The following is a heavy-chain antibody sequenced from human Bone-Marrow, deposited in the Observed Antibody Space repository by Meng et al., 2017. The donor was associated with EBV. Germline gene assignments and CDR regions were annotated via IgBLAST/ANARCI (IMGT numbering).Heavy chain of an antibody. D-gene: IGHD6-19*01. Sequence: EVQLVESGXXXXXPXXPXRLSCAASGFTFSSYSMNWVRQAPGKGLEWVSSISSSSSYIYYADSVKGRFTISRDNAKNSLYLQMNSLRAEDTAVYYCARWRVAADYWGQGTLVTVSS. CDR3: ARWRVAADY. CDR1: GFTFSSYS. V-gene: IGHV3-21*01. J-gene: IGHJ4*02. CDR2: ISSSSSYI.